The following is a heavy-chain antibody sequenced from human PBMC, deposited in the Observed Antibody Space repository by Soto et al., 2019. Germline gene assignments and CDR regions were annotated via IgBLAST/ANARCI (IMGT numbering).Heavy chain of an antibody. CDR2: ISSSSNTM. CDR3: ARDLASAAGTFDF. J-gene: IGHJ4*02. D-gene: IGHD6-25*01. CDR1: GFTFSGYS. V-gene: IGHV3-21*01. Sequence: EVQLVESGGGLVKPGGSLRLSCAGSGFTFSGYSMNWVRQAPGKGLEWVSSISSSSNTMYYADSVKGRFTMSRDNAKNALYRQMTSLRVDDTAVSYCARDLASAAGTFDFWGQGTLVTVSS.